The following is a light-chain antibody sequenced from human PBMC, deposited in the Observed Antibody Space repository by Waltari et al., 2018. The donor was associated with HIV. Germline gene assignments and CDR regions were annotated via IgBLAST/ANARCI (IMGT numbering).Light chain of an antibody. CDR1: SLRSFF. J-gene: IGLJ1*01. Sequence: SSELTQDPVLSVALGQTIKITCQGDSLRSFFPNWYQQTPGQAPILVVYGSNRLPSGIPDRFSASNAGNTSSVIISDSQAVDEADYYCHSRDTDGDHYVFGGGTRVIV. V-gene: IGLV3-19*01. CDR2: GSN. CDR3: HSRDTDGDHYV.